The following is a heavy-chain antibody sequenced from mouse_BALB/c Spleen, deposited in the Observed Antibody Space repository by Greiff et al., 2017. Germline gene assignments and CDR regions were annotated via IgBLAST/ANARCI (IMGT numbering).Heavy chain of an antibody. D-gene: IGHD2-14*01. CDR1: GYSITSDYA. J-gene: IGHJ2*01. CDR2: ISYSGST. V-gene: IGHV3-2*02. Sequence: VQLKQSGPGLVKPSQSLSLTCTVTGYSITSDYAWNWIRQFPGNKLEWMGYISYSGSTSYNPSLKSRISITRDTSKNQFFLQLNSVTTEDTATYYCAKERYGAFDYWGQGTTLTVSS. CDR3: AKERYGAFDY.